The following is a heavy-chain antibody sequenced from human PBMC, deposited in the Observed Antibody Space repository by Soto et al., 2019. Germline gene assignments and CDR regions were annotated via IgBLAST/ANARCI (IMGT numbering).Heavy chain of an antibody. Sequence: XETLSLNCTVSGGSMSSYYWSWIRQPAGKGLEWIGRIYTSGSTNYNPSLKSRVTMSVDTSKNQFSLKLSSVTAADTAVYYCARDEYSSGFDWFDHWGQGTLVTVSS. J-gene: IGHJ5*02. V-gene: IGHV4-4*07. CDR3: ARDEYSSGFDWFDH. CDR2: IYTSGST. D-gene: IGHD6-19*01. CDR1: GGSMSSYY.